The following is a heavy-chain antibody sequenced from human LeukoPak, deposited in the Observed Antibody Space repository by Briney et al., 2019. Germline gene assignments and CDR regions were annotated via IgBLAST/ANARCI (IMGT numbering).Heavy chain of an antibody. Sequence: GSLRLSCAASGFTFSSYWMHWVRQAPGKGLVWVSRVNSDESSTSYADSVKGRFTISRDNAKNTLNLQMNSLRAEDTAVYYCARETGRYCSGSSCYTGDYYYGMDVLGQGTTVTVSS. V-gene: IGHV3-74*01. CDR2: VNSDESST. CDR3: ARETGRYCSGSSCYTGDYYYGMDV. CDR1: GFTFSSYW. J-gene: IGHJ6*02. D-gene: IGHD2-2*02.